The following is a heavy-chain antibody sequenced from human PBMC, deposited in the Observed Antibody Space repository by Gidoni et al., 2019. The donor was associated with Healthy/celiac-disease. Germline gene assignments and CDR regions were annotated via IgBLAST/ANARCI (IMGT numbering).Heavy chain of an antibody. D-gene: IGHD6-19*01. CDR1: GFTFSRYA. CDR3: AKGPIAVAGIAHWYFDL. CDR2: ISGSGGST. V-gene: IGHV3-23*01. J-gene: IGHJ2*01. Sequence: EVQLLESGGGLVQPGGSLRLSGAASGFTFSRYAMSWVRQAPGKGLEWVSAISGSGGSTYYADSVKGRFTISRDNSKNTLYLQMNSLRAEDTAVYYCAKGPIAVAGIAHWYFDLWGRGTLVTVSS.